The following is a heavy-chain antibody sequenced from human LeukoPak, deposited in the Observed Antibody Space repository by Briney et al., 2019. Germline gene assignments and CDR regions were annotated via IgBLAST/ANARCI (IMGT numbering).Heavy chain of an antibody. D-gene: IGHD3-10*01. Sequence: ASVKVSCKASGYTFTSYGISWVRQAPGQGLEWMGWISAYNGNTNYAQKLQGRVTMTTDTSTSTAYMELRSLRSDDTAVYYRARDARNMVRGAIIGPYYYYYMDVWGKGTTVTVSS. CDR1: GYTFTSYG. CDR2: ISAYNGNT. V-gene: IGHV1-18*01. CDR3: ARDARNMVRGAIIGPYYYYYMDV. J-gene: IGHJ6*03.